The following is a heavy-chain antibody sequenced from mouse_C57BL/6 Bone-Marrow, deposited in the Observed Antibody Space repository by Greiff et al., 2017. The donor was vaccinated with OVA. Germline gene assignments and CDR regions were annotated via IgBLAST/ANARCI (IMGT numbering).Heavy chain of an antibody. CDR2: IYPGDGDT. V-gene: IGHV1-82*01. D-gene: IGHD1-1*01. CDR3: ARSPFITTVVATPLDY. Sequence: QVQLQQSGPELVKPGASVKISCKASGYAFSSSWMNWVKQRPGKGLEWIGRIYPGDGDTNYNGKFKGKATLTADKSSSTAYMQLSRLTSEDSAVYFCARSPFITTVVATPLDYWGQGTTLTVSS. CDR1: GYAFSSSW. J-gene: IGHJ2*01.